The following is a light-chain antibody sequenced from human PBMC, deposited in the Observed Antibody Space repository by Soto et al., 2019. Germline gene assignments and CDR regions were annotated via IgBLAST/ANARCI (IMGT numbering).Light chain of an antibody. Sequence: DIQMTQSPSTLSASVGDRVTITCRASQSISSWLAWYQQKPGKAPKLLIYDASSLESRVSSRFSGSGSGAEFTVIISRLQPNDFATYYCQEYNNYTFGQGTKLEIK. CDR3: QEYNNYT. V-gene: IGKV1-5*01. CDR2: DAS. J-gene: IGKJ2*01. CDR1: QSISSW.